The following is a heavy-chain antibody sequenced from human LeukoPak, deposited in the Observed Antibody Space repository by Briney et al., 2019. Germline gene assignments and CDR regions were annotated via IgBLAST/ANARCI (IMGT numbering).Heavy chain of an antibody. CDR1: GYTFTGHY. CDR2: INPNSGDT. V-gene: IGHV1-2*02. CDR3: ARDRGYSYGLFDY. J-gene: IGHJ4*02. Sequence: GASVKVSCKASGYTFTGHYMHWVRQAPGQGLEWMGCINPNSGDTYYAQRFQGRVTLTTDTSINTAHMELGSLKSDDTAVYYCARDRGYSYGLFDYWGQGTLVTVSS. D-gene: IGHD5-18*01.